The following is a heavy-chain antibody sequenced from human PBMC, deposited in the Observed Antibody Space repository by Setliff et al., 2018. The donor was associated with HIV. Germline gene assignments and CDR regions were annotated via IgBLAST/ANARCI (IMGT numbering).Heavy chain of an antibody. CDR1: GGSMSSGDYY. CDR3: ARARYYYDPDNTGSSGEYFDY. J-gene: IGHJ4*02. D-gene: IGHD3-22*01. V-gene: IGHV4-31*03. Sequence: SETLSLTCSVSGGSMSSGDYYWSWIRQHPGKGLEWIGYIYYSGSTYYNPSLKSRITISGDTSKNEFSLKVTSVTAADTAVYFCARARYYYDPDNTGSSGEYFDYWGQGSLVTVSS. CDR2: IYYSGST.